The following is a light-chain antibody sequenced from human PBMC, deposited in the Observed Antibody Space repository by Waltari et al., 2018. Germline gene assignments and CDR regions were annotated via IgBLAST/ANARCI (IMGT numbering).Light chain of an antibody. CDR3: QQSYSPPYS. V-gene: IGKV1-39*01. CDR1: QTINNH. CDR2: AAS. J-gene: IGKJ2*03. Sequence: DIQMTQSPSSLSASVGDRITITCRASQTINNHSNWYQQKAGKAPKPLIYAASSLQSGVPSRFSGSASGTESTLTISSLQPEDFATYFCQQSYSPPYSFGQGTKLEIK.